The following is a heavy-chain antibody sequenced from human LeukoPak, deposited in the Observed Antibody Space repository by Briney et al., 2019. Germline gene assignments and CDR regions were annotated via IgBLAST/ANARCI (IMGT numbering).Heavy chain of an antibody. CDR3: ARRPLLWFGELLNDAFDI. V-gene: IGHV4-59*01. CDR1: GGSISSYY. J-gene: IGHJ3*02. Sequence: SETLSPTCTVSGGSISSYYWSWIRQPPGKGLEWIGYIYYSGSTNYNPSLKSRVTISVDTSKNQFSLKLSSVTAADTAVYYCARRPLLWFGELLNDAFDIWGQGTMVTVSS. CDR2: IYYSGST. D-gene: IGHD3-10*01.